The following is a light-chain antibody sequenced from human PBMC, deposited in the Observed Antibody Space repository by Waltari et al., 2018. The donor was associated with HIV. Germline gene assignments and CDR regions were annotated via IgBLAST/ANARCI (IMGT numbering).Light chain of an antibody. CDR3: QQYGSSPLFT. CDR2: GAS. Sequence: EVVMTQSPATLSVSPGERATLSCRASQSVNSHLAWYQHKPGQAPRLLIYGASTRATGVPARFSGSGSGTDFTLTISRLEPEDFAVYYCQQYGSSPLFTFGPGTKVDVK. CDR1: QSVNSH. J-gene: IGKJ3*01. V-gene: IGKV3-20*01.